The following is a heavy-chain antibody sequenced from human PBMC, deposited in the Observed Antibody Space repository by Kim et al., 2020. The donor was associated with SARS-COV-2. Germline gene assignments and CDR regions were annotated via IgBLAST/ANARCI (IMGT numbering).Heavy chain of an antibody. CDR3: ARDPATYYDEFRD. J-gene: IGHJ4*02. V-gene: IGHV4-4*02. Sequence: SETLSLTCAVSGGSISSSNWWSWVRQPPGKGLEWIGEIYHSGSTNYNPSLKSRVTISVDKSKNQFSLKLSSVTAADTAVYYCARDPATYYDEFRDWGQGTLVTVSS. CDR2: IYHSGST. D-gene: IGHD3-22*01. CDR1: GGSISSSNW.